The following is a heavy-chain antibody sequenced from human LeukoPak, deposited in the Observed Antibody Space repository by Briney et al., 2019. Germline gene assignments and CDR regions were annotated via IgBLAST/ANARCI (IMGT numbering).Heavy chain of an antibody. D-gene: IGHD5-18*01. V-gene: IGHV4-31*03. J-gene: IGHJ3*02. CDR2: IYYSGST. CDR3: ARGYSYGYMVSANDAFDI. CDR1: GGSISSGGYY. Sequence: PSETLSLTCTVSGGSISSGGYYWSWIRQHPGKGLEWIGYIYYSGSTYYNPSLKSRVTISVDTSKNQFSLKLSSVTAADTAVYYCARGYSYGYMVSANDAFDICGQGTMVTVSS.